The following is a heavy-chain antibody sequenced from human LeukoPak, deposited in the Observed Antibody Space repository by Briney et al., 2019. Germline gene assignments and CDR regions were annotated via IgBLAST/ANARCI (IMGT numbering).Heavy chain of an antibody. V-gene: IGHV3-53*01. CDR3: ARVLTGRRHFDY. J-gene: IGHJ4*02. CDR2: IYSGGST. Sequence: GGCLRLSCAASGFTVSSNYMSWVRQAPGKGLEWVSGIYSGGSTYYADSVKGRFTISRDNSKNTLYPQMNSLRAEDTAVYYCARVLTGRRHFDYWRQGTLVTVSS. CDR1: GFTVSSNY.